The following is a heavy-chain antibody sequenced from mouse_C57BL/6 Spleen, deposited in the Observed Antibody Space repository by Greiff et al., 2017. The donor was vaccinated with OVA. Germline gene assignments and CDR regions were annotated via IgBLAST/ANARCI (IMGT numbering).Heavy chain of an antibody. CDR1: GFNIKDYY. V-gene: IGHV14-1*01. D-gene: IGHD1-1*01. CDR3: TTEDYYGSRWFAY. J-gene: IGHJ3*01. Sequence: VQLQQSGAELVRPGASVKLSCTASGFNIKDYYMHWGKQRPEQGLEWIGRIDPEDGDTEYAPKFQGKATMTADTSSNTAYLQLSSLTSEDTAVYYCTTEDYYGSRWFAYWGQGTLVTVSA. CDR2: IDPEDGDT.